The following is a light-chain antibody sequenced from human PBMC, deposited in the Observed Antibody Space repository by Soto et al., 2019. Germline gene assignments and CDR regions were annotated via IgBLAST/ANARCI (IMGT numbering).Light chain of an antibody. J-gene: IGLJ2*01. V-gene: IGLV2-14*01. Sequence: QSALTQPASVSGSPGQSIAISCTGTSSDVVTYKYVSWYQQHPGKAPKLMIYEVSIRPAGVSDRFSGSKSGNTASLTISGLRPEDEAYYYCWSYAGSNTRVVFGGGTKLTVL. CDR2: EVS. CDR1: SSDVVTYKY. CDR3: WSYAGSNTRVV.